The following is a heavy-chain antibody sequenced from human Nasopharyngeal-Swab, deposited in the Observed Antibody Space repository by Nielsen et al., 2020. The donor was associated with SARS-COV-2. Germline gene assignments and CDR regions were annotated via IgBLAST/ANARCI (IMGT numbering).Heavy chain of an antibody. J-gene: IGHJ4*02. CDR3: ARAGTIFGVVIIHFDY. CDR1: GGSISSGGYY. V-gene: IGHV4-31*03. Sequence: LRLSCTVSGGSISSGGYYWIWIRQHPGKGLEWIGYIYYSGSTYYNPSLKSRVTISVDTSKNQFSLKLSSVTAADTAVYYCARAGTIFGVVIIHFDYWGQGTLVTVSS. D-gene: IGHD3-3*01. CDR2: IYYSGST.